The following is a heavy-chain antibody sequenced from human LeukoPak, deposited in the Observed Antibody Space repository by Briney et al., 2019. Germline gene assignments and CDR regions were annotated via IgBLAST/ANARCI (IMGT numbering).Heavy chain of an antibody. D-gene: IGHD2-15*01. CDR1: GYSISSGHY. CDR2: IYHSGST. Sequence: SETLSLTCTVSGYSISSGHYWGWIRQPPGKGLEWIGSIYHSGSTYYNPSLKSRVTISVDTSKNQFSLKLSSVTAADTAVYYCARGLVVVAADWFDPWGQGTLVTVSS. J-gene: IGHJ5*02. V-gene: IGHV4-38-2*02. CDR3: ARGLVVVAADWFDP.